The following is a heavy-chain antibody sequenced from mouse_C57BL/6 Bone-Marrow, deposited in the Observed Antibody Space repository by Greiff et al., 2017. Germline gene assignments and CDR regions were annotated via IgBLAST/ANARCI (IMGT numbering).Heavy chain of an antibody. CDR3: ARVIYDYGSSYVYWYFDV. D-gene: IGHD1-1*01. CDR1: GYAFTNYL. V-gene: IGHV1-54*01. CDR2: INPGSGGT. Sequence: QVQLQQSGAELVRPGTSVKVSCKASGYAFTNYLIEWVKQRPGQGLEWIGVINPGSGGTNYNEKFKGKATLTADKSSSTAYMQLSSLTSEDSAVCFCARVIYDYGSSYVYWYFDVWGTGTTVTVSS. J-gene: IGHJ1*03.